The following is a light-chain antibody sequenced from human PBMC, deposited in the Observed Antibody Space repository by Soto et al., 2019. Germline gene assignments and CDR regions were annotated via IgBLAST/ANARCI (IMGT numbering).Light chain of an antibody. J-gene: IGLJ3*02. CDR1: SSDVGSYNL. CDR2: EGN. V-gene: IGLV2-23*01. CDR3: CSHWV. Sequence: QPVLTQPASVSGSPGQSITISCTGTSSDVGSYNLVSWYQQHPGKAPKLMIYEGNKRPSGVSNRFSGSKSGNTASLTISGLQAEDEADYYCCSHWVFGGGTKLTVL.